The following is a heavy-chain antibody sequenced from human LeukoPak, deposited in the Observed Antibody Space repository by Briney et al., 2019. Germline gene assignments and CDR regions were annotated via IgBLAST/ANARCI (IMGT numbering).Heavy chain of an antibody. CDR3: ARGRSSSSFAD. J-gene: IGHJ4*02. D-gene: IGHD6-6*01. V-gene: IGHV4-59*01. CDR1: GGSINSYY. CDR2: MYYSGST. Sequence: PSETLSLTCTVSGGSINSYYGSWIRQPPAKGLEWIGYMYYSGSTNYNPSLKSRVTISVDTSKNQFSLKLSSVTAADTAVYYCARGRSSSSFADWGQGTLVIVSS.